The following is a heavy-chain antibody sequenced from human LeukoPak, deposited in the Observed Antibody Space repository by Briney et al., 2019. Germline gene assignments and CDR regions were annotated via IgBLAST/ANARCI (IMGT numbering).Heavy chain of an antibody. Sequence: PGGSLRLSCVVSGFSVSNNYVSWVRQAPGKGLEWVSVIYSGNTIKYADSVKGRFTISRDNSKNTLYLQMSSQRAEDTAVYYCAKDWAYSGNYYYFDYWGQGTLVTVSS. CDR3: AKDWAYSGNYYYFDY. J-gene: IGHJ4*02. D-gene: IGHD1-26*01. CDR1: GFSVSNNY. V-gene: IGHV3-66*02. CDR2: IYSGNTI.